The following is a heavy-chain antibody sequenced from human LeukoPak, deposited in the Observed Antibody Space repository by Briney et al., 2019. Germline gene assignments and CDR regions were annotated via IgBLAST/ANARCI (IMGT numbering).Heavy chain of an antibody. CDR1: GFTFSSYG. CDR3: AADRYDYFDY. V-gene: IGHV3-30*03. D-gene: IGHD1-1*01. CDR2: ISYDGSNK. J-gene: IGHJ4*02. Sequence: GGSLRLSCAASGFTFSSYGMHWVRQASGKGLEWVAVISYDGSNKYYADSVKGRFTISRDNSKNTLYLQMNSLRAEDTAVYYCAADRYDYFDYWGQGTLVTVSS.